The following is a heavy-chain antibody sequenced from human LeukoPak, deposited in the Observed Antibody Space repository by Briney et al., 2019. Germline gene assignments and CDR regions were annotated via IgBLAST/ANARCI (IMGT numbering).Heavy chain of an antibody. Sequence: PSQTLSLTCPVSGGSITSSSSYWGWIRQPPGKGLEWIGTIYYSGTTYYNPSLKSRVTISIDAAKNQFSLMLASVTAADTAVYYCARLVPPGGGDCTGSNCHTVYYFDYWGQGTLVTVSS. V-gene: IGHV4-39*01. D-gene: IGHD2-15*01. CDR2: IYYSGTT. CDR3: ARLVPPGGGDCTGSNCHTVYYFDY. J-gene: IGHJ4*02. CDR1: GGSITSSSSY.